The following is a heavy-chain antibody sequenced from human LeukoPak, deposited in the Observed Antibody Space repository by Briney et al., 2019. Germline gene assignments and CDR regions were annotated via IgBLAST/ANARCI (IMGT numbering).Heavy chain of an antibody. CDR3: ARGPYNSGSFFDY. D-gene: IGHD3-10*01. V-gene: IGHV3-9*01. Sequence: GISWNSVNIRYADSVKGRFTISRDNAKKSLYLQMNSLRAEDTALYYCARGPYNSGSFFDYWGQGTLVTVSS. J-gene: IGHJ4*02. CDR2: ISWNSVNI.